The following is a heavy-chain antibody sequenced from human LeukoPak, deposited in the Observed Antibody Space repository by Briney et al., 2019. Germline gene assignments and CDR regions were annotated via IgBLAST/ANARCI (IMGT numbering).Heavy chain of an antibody. CDR1: GSSINSYY. V-gene: IGHV4-59*08. Sequence: PSETLSLTCTVSGSSINSYYWSWIRQPPGKGLEWIGYIFYSGSTKYNPSLKSRVTISVDTSKKQFSLKLSSVTAEDTAGYYGARLSVVPAAMQFYYYYHMDVWGKGTTVTVSS. CDR2: IFYSGST. D-gene: IGHD2-2*01. J-gene: IGHJ6*03. CDR3: ARLSVVPAAMQFYYYYHMDV.